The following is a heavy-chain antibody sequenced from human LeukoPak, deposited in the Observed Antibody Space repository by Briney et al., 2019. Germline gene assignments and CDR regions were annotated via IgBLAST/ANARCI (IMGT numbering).Heavy chain of an antibody. Sequence: GGSLRLSXAASGFTFSSYSMNWVRQAPGKGLEWVSSISSSSSYIYYADSVKGRFTISRDNAKNSLYLQMNSLRAEDTAVYYCARSITIFGVVIIPDYYFDYWGQGTLVTVSS. CDR2: ISSSSSYI. CDR1: GFTFSSYS. J-gene: IGHJ4*02. CDR3: ARSITIFGVVIIPDYYFDY. V-gene: IGHV3-21*01. D-gene: IGHD3-3*01.